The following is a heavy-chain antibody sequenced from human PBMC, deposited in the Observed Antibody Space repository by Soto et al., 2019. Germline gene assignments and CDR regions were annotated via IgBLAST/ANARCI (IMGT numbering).Heavy chain of an antibody. CDR1: GGSISSSSYY. J-gene: IGHJ6*03. CDR2: IYYSGST. Sequence: PSETLSLTCTVSGGSISSSSYYWGWIRQPPGKGLEWIGSIYYSGSTYYNPSLKSRVTISVDTSKNQFSLKLSSVTAADTAVYYCATIPLVAATAPRYYYNMYVWGKGTTVPFSS. CDR3: ATIPLVAATAPRYYYNMYV. V-gene: IGHV4-39*01. D-gene: IGHD2-15*01.